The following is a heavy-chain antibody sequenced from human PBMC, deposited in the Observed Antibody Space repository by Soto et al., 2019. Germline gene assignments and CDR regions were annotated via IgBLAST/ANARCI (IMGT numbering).Heavy chain of an antibody. J-gene: IGHJ4*02. CDR3: VGDQDVHTPMVHGNY. CDR2: ISSSKTT. V-gene: IGHV3-48*02. D-gene: IGHD5-18*01. CDR1: RFTISSYS. Sequence: GGSLRLSCASSRFTISSYSMNWVRQAPGKGLEWLSYISSSKTTYADSVKGRFTISRDNAKNSVYLQMNSLRDEDTAVYYCVGDQDVHTPMVHGNYWGRGTRVTVSS.